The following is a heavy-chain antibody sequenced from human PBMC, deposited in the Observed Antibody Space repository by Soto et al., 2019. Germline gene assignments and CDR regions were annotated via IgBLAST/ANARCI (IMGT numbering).Heavy chain of an antibody. Sequence: QVQLVQSRAEVKKPGASVKVSCKASGYTFTSYDINWVRQATGQGLEWMGWMNPNSGNTGYAQKFQGRVTMTRNTSMSTAYMELSSLRSEDTAVYHCARVRGSSWTEDDAFDIWGQGTMITVSS. CDR3: ARVRGSSWTEDDAFDI. CDR2: MNPNSGNT. CDR1: GYTFTSYD. J-gene: IGHJ3*02. D-gene: IGHD6-13*01. V-gene: IGHV1-8*01.